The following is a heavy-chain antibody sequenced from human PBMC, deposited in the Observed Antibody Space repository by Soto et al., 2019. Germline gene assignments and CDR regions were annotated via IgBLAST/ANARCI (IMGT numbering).Heavy chain of an antibody. J-gene: IGHJ3*02. CDR1: GFTFSSYS. Sequence: EVQLVESGGGLVKPGESLRLSCAASGFTFSSYSMNWVRQAPGKGLEWVSSISSSSSYIYYADSVKGRFTISRDNAKNSLYLQMNSLRAEDTAVYYCARESRGRYSSDAFDIWGQGTMVTVSS. CDR2: ISSSSSYI. D-gene: IGHD1-26*01. CDR3: ARESRGRYSSDAFDI. V-gene: IGHV3-21*01.